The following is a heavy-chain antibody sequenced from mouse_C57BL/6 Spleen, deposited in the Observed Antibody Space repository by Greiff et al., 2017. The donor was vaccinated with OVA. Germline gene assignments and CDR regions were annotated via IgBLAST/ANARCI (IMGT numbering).Heavy chain of an antibody. V-gene: IGHV5-4*01. CDR1: GFTFSSYA. CDR3: ARDRDYYGSSLWYFDV. J-gene: IGHJ1*03. CDR2: ISDGGSYT. Sequence: EVKLMESGGGLVKPGGSLKLSCAASGFTFSSYAMSWVRQTPEKRLEWVATISDGGSYTYYPDNVKGRFTISRDNAKNNLYLQMSHLKSEDTAMYYGARDRDYYGSSLWYFDVWGTGTTVTVSS. D-gene: IGHD1-1*01.